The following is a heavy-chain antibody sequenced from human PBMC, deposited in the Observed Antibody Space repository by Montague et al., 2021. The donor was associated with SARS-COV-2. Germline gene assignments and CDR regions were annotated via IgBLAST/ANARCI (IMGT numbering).Heavy chain of an antibody. CDR1: GGSISSYY. CDR3: ARHYSATLPAVY. V-gene: IGHV4-4*07. CDR2: IYSSGST. D-gene: IGHD2-15*01. Sequence: SETLSLTCTVSGGSISSYYWSWIRQPAGKGLEWIGRIYSSGSTNYNPSLKSRVTMSVDTSKNQFSLKLSSVTAADTALYYCARHYSATLPAVYWGQGTLVTVSS. J-gene: IGHJ4*02.